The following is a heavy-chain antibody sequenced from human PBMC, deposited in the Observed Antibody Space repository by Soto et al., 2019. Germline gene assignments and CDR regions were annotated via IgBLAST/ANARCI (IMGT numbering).Heavy chain of an antibody. J-gene: IGHJ6*02. CDR1: GGSISSSNW. Sequence: PSETLSLTCAVSGGSISSSNWWSWVRQPPGKGLEWIGEIYHSGSTNYNPSLKSRVTISVDKSKNQFSLKLSSVTAADTAVYYCARVPRLSGSYYYYYGMDVWGQGTTVTVSS. CDR3: ARVPRLSGSYYYYYGMDV. D-gene: IGHD3-10*01. V-gene: IGHV4-4*02. CDR2: IYHSGST.